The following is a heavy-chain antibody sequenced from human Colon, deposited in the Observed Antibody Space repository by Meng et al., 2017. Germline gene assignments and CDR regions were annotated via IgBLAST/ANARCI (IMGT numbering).Heavy chain of an antibody. J-gene: IGHJ6*02. CDR1: GITFSTYS. CDR3: ARDSSAGRDYYYGMGV. Sequence: GGSLRLSCAASGITFSTYSMHWVRQAPGKGLEWVASISSSSTYIYYEDSVKGRFIISRDNAKKSLYLQLSSLRAEDTAVYYCARDSSAGRDYYYGMGVWGQGNTVHVAS. D-gene: IGHD6-6*01. V-gene: IGHV3-21*01. CDR2: ISSSSTYI.